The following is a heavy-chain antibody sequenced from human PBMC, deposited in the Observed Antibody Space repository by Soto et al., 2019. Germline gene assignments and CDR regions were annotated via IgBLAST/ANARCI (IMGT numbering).Heavy chain of an antibody. V-gene: IGHV4-39*01. CDR1: GGSISTSYYY. Sequence: QLQLQESAPGLVKPSETLSLTCTVSGGSISTSYYYWGWIRQSPGKGLEWIGAIYYTGTTYYNPPLQSRATISVDTSKNQFSLKMSSVTAADTAVYFCARQAGAFGYYMDVWGKGPTVTVSS. CDR2: IYYTGTT. D-gene: IGHD3-16*01. CDR3: ARQAGAFGYYMDV. J-gene: IGHJ6*03.